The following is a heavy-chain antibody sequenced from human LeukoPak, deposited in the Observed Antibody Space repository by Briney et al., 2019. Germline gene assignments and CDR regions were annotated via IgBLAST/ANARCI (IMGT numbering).Heavy chain of an antibody. J-gene: IGHJ4*02. Sequence: SETLSLTCTVSGGSISSYYWSWIRQPPGKGLEWIGYIYYSGSTNYNPSLKSRVTISVDTSKNQFSLKLSSVTAADTAVYYCARSAPVVEWLVPLLFDYWGQGTLVTVSS. V-gene: IGHV4-59*01. CDR3: ARSAPVVEWLVPLLFDY. CDR1: GGSISSYY. D-gene: IGHD6-19*01. CDR2: IYYSGST.